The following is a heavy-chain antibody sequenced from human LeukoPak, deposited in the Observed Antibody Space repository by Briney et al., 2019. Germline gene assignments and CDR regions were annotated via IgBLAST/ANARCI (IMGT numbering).Heavy chain of an antibody. CDR1: GFTFSSYA. Sequence: PGGSLRLSCAASGFTFSSYAMHWVRQAPGKGLEWVSMIRYDGNNQFYVDSVKGRFTFSRDNSKNTLYLQMNGLRAEDTAVYYCARGPMVRGVTDYYYYMDVWGKGTTVTVSS. D-gene: IGHD3-10*01. CDR2: IRYDGNNQ. J-gene: IGHJ6*03. V-gene: IGHV3-30*02. CDR3: ARGPMVRGVTDYYYYMDV.